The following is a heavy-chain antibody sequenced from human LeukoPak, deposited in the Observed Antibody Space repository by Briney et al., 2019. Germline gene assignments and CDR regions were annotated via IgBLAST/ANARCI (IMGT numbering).Heavy chain of an antibody. V-gene: IGHV3-23*01. CDR1: GFTFTNYA. J-gene: IGHJ4*02. CDR3: ARLGRYADY. D-gene: IGHD3-16*01. CDR2: ISGSGGSS. Sequence: PGGSLRLSCAASGFTFTNYAMTWVRQVPGKGLEWVSHISGSGGSSYHVDSVKGRFTISRDNSKKTLYLQMNSLRAEDTAVYYCARLGRYADYWGQGTLVTVSS.